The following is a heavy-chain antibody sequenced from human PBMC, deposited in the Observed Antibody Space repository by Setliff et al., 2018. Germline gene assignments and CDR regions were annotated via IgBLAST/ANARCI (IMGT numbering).Heavy chain of an antibody. Sequence: SETLSLTCTVSGDSISNTGYYWAWIRQPPGKGLEWIGNINYSGSTYNNPSLKSRVTMSVDASKNQVSLKVTSVTAEDTAVYYCAKVDIDYIMTRDNTWQYIFYMDVWGRGTTVTVSS. CDR3: AKVDIDYIMTRDNTWQYIFYMDV. CDR1: GDSISNTGYY. J-gene: IGHJ6*03. V-gene: IGHV4-39*01. CDR2: INYSGST. D-gene: IGHD5-12*01.